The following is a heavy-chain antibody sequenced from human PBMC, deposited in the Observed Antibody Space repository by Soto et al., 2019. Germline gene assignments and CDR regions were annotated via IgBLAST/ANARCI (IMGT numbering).Heavy chain of an antibody. V-gene: IGHV3-48*02. J-gene: IGHJ4*02. Sequence: GGSLRLSCAASGFPLSSYSMNWVRQAPGKGLDWVAYISRTSSAIYYADSVKGRFTISRDNANNSLFLQMNSLRDEDTAVYYCARDGGYSGYDIDYWGLGTLVTVSS. CDR2: ISRTSSAI. D-gene: IGHD5-12*01. CDR1: GFPLSSYS. CDR3: ARDGGYSGYDIDY.